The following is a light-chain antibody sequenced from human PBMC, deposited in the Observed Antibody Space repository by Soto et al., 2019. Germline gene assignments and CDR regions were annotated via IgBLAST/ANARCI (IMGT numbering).Light chain of an antibody. V-gene: IGLV4-69*01. CDR3: QTWGTDVHVV. J-gene: IGLJ2*01. CDR2: VNSDGRH. CDR1: SGGSTYA. Sequence: QSVVTQSPSASASLGASVKLTCTLNSGGSTYAIAWHQQQPEKGPRYLMKVNSDGRHSRGDGIPDRFSGSSSGAERYLTISSLQSEDEADYYCQTWGTDVHVVFGGGTKVTVL.